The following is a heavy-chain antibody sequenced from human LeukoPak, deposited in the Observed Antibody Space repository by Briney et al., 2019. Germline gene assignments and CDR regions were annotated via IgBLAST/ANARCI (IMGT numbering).Heavy chain of an antibody. CDR3: ARGAYNGVRGYYGMDV. CDR1: GITFSSYG. V-gene: IGHV3-30*03. CDR2: ISFDGSNK. D-gene: IGHD1-1*01. J-gene: IGHJ6*02. Sequence: GGSLRLSCIASGITFSSYGMYWVRQAPGKGLEWVAVISFDGSNKYYADSVKGRFTISRDNSKNTLFLQMNSLRAEDTAVYYCARGAYNGVRGYYGMDVWGQGTTVTVSS.